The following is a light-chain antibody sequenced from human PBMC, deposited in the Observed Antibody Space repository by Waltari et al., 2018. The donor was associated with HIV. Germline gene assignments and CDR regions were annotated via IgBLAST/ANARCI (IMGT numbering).Light chain of an antibody. V-gene: IGLV1-44*01. CDR3: AAWDDSLNVV. J-gene: IGLJ2*01. CDR2: SNN. Sequence: QSVLTQPPSASGTPGQRVTISCSGSSSNIGSDTVNWYQQLPGTAPKLLIYSNNQRPSGVPDRFSGSKSGTSASLAISELQSEDEADYYCAAWDDSLNVVFGGGTKLTVL. CDR1: SSNIGSDT.